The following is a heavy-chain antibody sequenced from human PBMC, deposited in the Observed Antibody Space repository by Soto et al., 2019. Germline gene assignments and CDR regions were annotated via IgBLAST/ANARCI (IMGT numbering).Heavy chain of an antibody. D-gene: IGHD6-13*01. CDR2: MNPNSGNT. V-gene: IGHV1-8*01. CDR1: GYTFTSYD. Sequence: QVPLVQSGAEVKKPGASVKVSCKASGYTFTSYDINWVRQATGQGLEWMGWMNPNSGNTGYAQKFQGRVTMTRNTSISTAYMELSSLRSEDTAVYYCARGKSSSWYVDYYYYGMDVWGQGTTVTVSS. CDR3: ARGKSSSWYVDYYYYGMDV. J-gene: IGHJ6*02.